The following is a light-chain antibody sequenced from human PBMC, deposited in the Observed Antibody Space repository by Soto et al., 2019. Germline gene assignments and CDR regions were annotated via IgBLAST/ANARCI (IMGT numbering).Light chain of an antibody. CDR3: KSYAGSNTYV. V-gene: IGLV2-8*01. Sequence: QSALTQPPSASGSPGQSVTISCTGTKSDIGVYDFVSWYQHHPGKAPRLIIYEVVQRPSGVPDRFSGSKSGNTASLTVSGLQAADGGDYFCKSYAGSNTYVFGSGTKLTVL. CDR2: EVV. J-gene: IGLJ1*01. CDR1: KSDIGVYDF.